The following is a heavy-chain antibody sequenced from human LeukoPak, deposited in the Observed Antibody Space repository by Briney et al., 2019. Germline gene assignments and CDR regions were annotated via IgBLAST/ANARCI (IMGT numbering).Heavy chain of an antibody. V-gene: IGHV3-21*01. CDR3: ARSGIVGATIDY. J-gene: IGHJ4*02. CDR2: ISSSSSYI. Sequence: GGSLRLSCAASGFTFSSYSMNWVRQAPGKGLEWVSSISSSSSYIYYADSVKGRFTISRDNAENSLYLQMNSLRAEDTAVYYCARSGIVGATIDYWGQGTLVTVSS. D-gene: IGHD1-26*01. CDR1: GFTFSSYS.